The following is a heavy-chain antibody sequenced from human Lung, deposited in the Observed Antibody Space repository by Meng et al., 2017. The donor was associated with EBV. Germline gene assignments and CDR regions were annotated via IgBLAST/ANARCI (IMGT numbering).Heavy chain of an antibody. V-gene: IGHV7-4-1*02. CDR3: ARGGNFDP. J-gene: IGHJ5*02. CDR2: ISTNTGTP. Sequence: QVALDQSRSELKKPGASVKVCWNASGSTFSTYTINWVRQAHGRGLEWMGLISTNTGTPTYTQGFTGRFVFSLDPSVSTAYLQISSLKAEDTAVYYCARGGNFDPWGQGTLVTVSS. D-gene: IGHD2/OR15-2a*01. CDR1: GSTFSTYT.